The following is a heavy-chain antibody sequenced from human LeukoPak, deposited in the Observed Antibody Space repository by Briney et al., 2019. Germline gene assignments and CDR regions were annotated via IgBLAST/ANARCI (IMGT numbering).Heavy chain of an antibody. D-gene: IGHD4-17*01. CDR2: IKQDGSEK. Sequence: GGSLRLSCAASGFTFSDYWMSWVRQAPGKGLEWVANIKQDGSEKYYVDSVKGRFTISRDNAKNSLYLQMNSLRAEDTAVYYCARHKGYGDSETCFDYWGQGTLVTVSS. J-gene: IGHJ4*02. CDR3: ARHKGYGDSETCFDY. V-gene: IGHV3-7*01. CDR1: GFTFSDYW.